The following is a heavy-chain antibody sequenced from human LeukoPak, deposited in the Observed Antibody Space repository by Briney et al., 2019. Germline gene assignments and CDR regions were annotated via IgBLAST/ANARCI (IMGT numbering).Heavy chain of an antibody. CDR1: VYTFTTYG. J-gene: IGHJ4*02. D-gene: IGHD1-26*01. CDR3: ARVGGGCYYFYFDY. Sequence: ASVKVSCKDSVYTFTTYGISSVRQAPGQGLEWMGWISAYNGYTNYAQKLQGRLTMTTDTSTSTAYMELRSLRSDDTAVYYCARVGGGCYYFYFDYWGQGTLVTVSS. V-gene: IGHV1-18*01. CDR2: ISAYNGYT.